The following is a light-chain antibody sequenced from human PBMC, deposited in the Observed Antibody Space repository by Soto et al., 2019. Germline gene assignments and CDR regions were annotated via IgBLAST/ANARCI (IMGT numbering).Light chain of an antibody. J-gene: IGLJ1*01. Sequence: QSFLTQPPSAARAAGQSVTVSCTGTSTDGGGYNYVSVYQQYPGKAPKLKIYEVSKRPSGVPDRFSGSKSGNTASLTVSGLQAEDEAAYYCSSYGGRYNYVFGTGTKV. CDR1: STDGGGYNY. CDR3: SSYGGRYNYV. CDR2: EVS. V-gene: IGLV2-8*01.